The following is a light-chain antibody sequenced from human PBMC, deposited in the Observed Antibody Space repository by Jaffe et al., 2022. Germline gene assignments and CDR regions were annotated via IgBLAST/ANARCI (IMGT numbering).Light chain of an antibody. J-gene: IGKJ4*01. CDR1: ESVSTN. Sequence: EIVLTQSPATLSVSPGERATLSCRASESVSTNLAWYQQKPGQAPRLLIYGASTRATAIPGRFSGSGSGTEFTLTISSLKSEDFAVYYCQQYNVWPPALTFGGGTKIEIK. V-gene: IGKV3-15*01. CDR3: QQYNVWPPALT. CDR2: GAS.